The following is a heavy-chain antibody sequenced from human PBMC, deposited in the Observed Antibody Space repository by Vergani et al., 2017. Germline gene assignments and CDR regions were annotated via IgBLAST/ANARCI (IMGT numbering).Heavy chain of an antibody. Sequence: QVQLQESGPGLVKPSETLSLTCSVSGDSISRGYYWGWIRQPPGKGLEWIATVFHCGRAYYNPSLRRRVTISVETSKNQFSLRLADPTAADTAVYYCAGQFWVSQGVGAFETWGRGTEVSVSS. CDR2: VFHCGRA. V-gene: IGHV4-38-2*02. D-gene: IGHD3-16*01. CDR1: GDSISRGYY. J-gene: IGHJ3*02. CDR3: AGQFWVSQGVGAFET.